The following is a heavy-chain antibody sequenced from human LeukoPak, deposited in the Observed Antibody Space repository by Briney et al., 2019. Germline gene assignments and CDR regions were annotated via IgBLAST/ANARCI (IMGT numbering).Heavy chain of an antibody. CDR1: GYTFTGYY. V-gene: IGHV1-2*06. CDR2: INPNSGGT. D-gene: IGHD6-13*01. Sequence: ASVKVSCKASGYTFTGYYMHWVRQAPGQGLEWMGRINPNSGGTNYAQKSQGRVTMTRDTSISTAYMELSRLRSDDTAVYYCARDSSSWYSPRSLYGMDVWGQGTTVTVSS. CDR3: ARDSSSWYSPRSLYGMDV. J-gene: IGHJ6*02.